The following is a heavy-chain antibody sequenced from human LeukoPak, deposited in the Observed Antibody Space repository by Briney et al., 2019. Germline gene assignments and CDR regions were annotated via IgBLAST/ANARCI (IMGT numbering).Heavy chain of an antibody. Sequence: GRSLRLSCAASGFTFSSYGMHWVRQAPGKGLEWVAVIWYDGSNKYYADPVKGRFTISRDNSKNTLYLQMNSLRAEDTAVYYCAREGIGNYYDSSGYYYWGQGTLVTVSS. J-gene: IGHJ4*02. CDR2: IWYDGSNK. CDR1: GFTFSSYG. D-gene: IGHD3-22*01. CDR3: AREGIGNYYDSSGYYY. V-gene: IGHV3-33*01.